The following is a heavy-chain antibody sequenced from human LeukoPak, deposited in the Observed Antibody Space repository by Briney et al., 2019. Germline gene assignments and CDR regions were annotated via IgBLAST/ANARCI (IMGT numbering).Heavy chain of an antibody. Sequence: QAXGQGLEWMGWMNPNSGNTGYAQKFQGRVTMTRNTSISTAYMELSSLRSEDTAVYYCARGRRSLDFDYWGQGTLVTVSS. J-gene: IGHJ4*02. CDR2: MNPNSGNT. CDR3: ARGRRSLDFDY. D-gene: IGHD3-16*01. V-gene: IGHV1-8*01.